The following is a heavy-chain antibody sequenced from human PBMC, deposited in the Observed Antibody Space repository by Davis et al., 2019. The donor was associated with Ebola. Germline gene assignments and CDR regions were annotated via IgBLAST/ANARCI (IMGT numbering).Heavy chain of an antibody. CDR2: IYHSGST. CDR1: GGSISSYY. Sequence: SETLSLTCTVSGGSISSYYWSWIRQPPGKGLEWIGEIYHSGSTYYNPSLKSRVTISVDTSKNQFSLKLSSVTAADTAVYYCARHDYDFWSGYTENWFDPWGQGTLVTVSS. J-gene: IGHJ5*02. V-gene: IGHV4-59*04. D-gene: IGHD3-3*01. CDR3: ARHDYDFWSGYTENWFDP.